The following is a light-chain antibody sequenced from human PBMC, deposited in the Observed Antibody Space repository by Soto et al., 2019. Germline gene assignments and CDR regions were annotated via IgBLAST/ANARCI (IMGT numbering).Light chain of an antibody. CDR3: QQRGKWPRT. V-gene: IGKV3-11*01. J-gene: IGKJ2*01. CDR2: DAS. Sequence: EIVLTQSPATLSLSPGESVPLPCRASQSVSSYLAWYQQKPGQAPRLLIYDASNRATDIPARFSGSGSGTDFTLTISSLESEDFGVYYCQQRGKWPRTFGQGTKLEIK. CDR1: QSVSSY.